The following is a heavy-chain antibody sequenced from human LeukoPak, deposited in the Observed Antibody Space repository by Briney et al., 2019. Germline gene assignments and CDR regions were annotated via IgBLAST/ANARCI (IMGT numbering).Heavy chain of an antibody. CDR1: GYGFTSYW. Sequence: GESLKISCKGSGYGFTSYWISWVRQMPGKGLEWMGRIDPSDSYTNYSPSFQGHVTISADKSISTAYLQWSSLKASDTAMYYCASGLGYCSSTSCRMLDYWGQGTLVTVPS. J-gene: IGHJ4*02. D-gene: IGHD2-2*01. CDR3: ASGLGYCSSTSCRMLDY. V-gene: IGHV5-10-1*01. CDR2: IDPSDSYT.